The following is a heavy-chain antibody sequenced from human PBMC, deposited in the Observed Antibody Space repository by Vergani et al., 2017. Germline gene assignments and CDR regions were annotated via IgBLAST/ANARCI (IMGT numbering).Heavy chain of an antibody. CDR1: GFTFSSYA. CDR2: ISYDGSNK. D-gene: IGHD2-2*01. J-gene: IGHJ6*02. V-gene: IGHV3-30-3*01. CDR3: AVVVVPAAMDYYYYGMDV. Sequence: QVQLVESGGGVVQPGRSLRLSCAASGFTFSSYAMHWVRQAPGKGLEWVAVISYDGSNKYYADSVKGRFTISRDNSKNTLYLQMNSLRAEDTSVYYCAVVVVPAAMDYYYYGMDVWGQGTTVTVSS.